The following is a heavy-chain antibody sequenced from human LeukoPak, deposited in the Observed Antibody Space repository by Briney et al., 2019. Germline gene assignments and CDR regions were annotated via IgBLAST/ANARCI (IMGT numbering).Heavy chain of an antibody. V-gene: IGHV3-21*01. CDR2: ITPSSTYI. CDR3: ARNLNSPIAVAGSDY. J-gene: IGHJ4*02. Sequence: PGGSLRLSCAASGFTFSNSDMEWVRQAPGKGLEWVSSITPSSTYIYYAESMRGRFTVSRDNANNSLYLQMNSLTAEDTAVYYCARNLNSPIAVAGSDYWGQGTLVTVSS. D-gene: IGHD6-19*01. CDR1: GFTFSNSD.